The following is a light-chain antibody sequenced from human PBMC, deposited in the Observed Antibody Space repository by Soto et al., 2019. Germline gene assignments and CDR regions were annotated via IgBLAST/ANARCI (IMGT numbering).Light chain of an antibody. CDR1: FFNIGAGYD. V-gene: IGLV1-40*01. J-gene: IGLJ2*01. CDR2: GNN. CDR3: QAWDSTTAWV. Sequence: QSVLTQPPSVSGAPGQRVTISCTGSFFNIGAGYDVHWYQQLPETAPKLLIYGNNNRPSGVPDRFSASKSGSSASLTITGLQAEDEADYYCQAWDSTTAWVFGGGTKLTVL.